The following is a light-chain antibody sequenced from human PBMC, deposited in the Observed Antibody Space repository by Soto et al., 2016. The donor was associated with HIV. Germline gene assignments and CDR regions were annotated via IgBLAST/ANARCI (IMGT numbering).Light chain of an antibody. J-gene: IGLJ2*01. CDR1: NIADRP. CDR2: GDS. V-gene: IGLV3-21*04. CDR3: QMWDSATDHPV. Sequence: SYVPTQPPSLSVAPGETARVTCGGYNIADRPVLWYQQKPGQAPVLVIYGDSDRPSGIPERFSGFNSGNTATLTISRVEAGDAADYYCQMWDSATDHPVFGGGTRLTVL.